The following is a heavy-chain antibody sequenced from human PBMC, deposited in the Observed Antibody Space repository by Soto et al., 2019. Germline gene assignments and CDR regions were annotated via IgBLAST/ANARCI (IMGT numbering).Heavy chain of an antibody. V-gene: IGHV1-69*01. Sequence: QVQLVQSGAEVKKPGSSVKDSCKASGGTFSSYAISWVRQAPGQGLEWMGGIIPIFGTANYAQKFQGRVTITADESTSTAYMELSSLRSEDAAVYYCASYYDSRGPLCYWGQGTLVTVSS. D-gene: IGHD3-22*01. J-gene: IGHJ4*02. CDR1: GGTFSSYA. CDR2: IIPIFGTA. CDR3: ASYYDSRGPLCY.